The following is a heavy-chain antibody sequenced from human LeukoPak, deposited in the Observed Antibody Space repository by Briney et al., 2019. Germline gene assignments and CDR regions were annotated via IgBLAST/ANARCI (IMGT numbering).Heavy chain of an antibody. CDR2: INHSGST. Sequence: SETLSLTCAVYGGSFSGYYWSWIRQPPGKGLEWIGEINHSGSTNYNPSLKSRVTISVDASKNQFSLKLSSVTAADTAVYYCARGQGYDYWGQGTLVTVSS. J-gene: IGHJ4*02. D-gene: IGHD5-12*01. CDR1: GGSFSGYY. CDR3: ARGQGYDY. V-gene: IGHV4-34*01.